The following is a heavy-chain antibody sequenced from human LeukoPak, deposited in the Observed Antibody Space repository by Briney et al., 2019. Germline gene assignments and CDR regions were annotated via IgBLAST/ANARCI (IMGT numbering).Heavy chain of an antibody. Sequence: PGGSLRLSCAASGFTFSNFAMTWVRQAPGKGLEWVSSIVGSSSTYYADSLKGRFTISRDNAKNTLYLQMNSLRAEDTAVYYCAKASAPDPGIAAAGIQDYYFDYWGQGTLVTVSS. CDR3: AKASAPDPGIAAAGIQDYYFDY. CDR2: IVGSSST. J-gene: IGHJ4*02. D-gene: IGHD6-13*01. CDR1: GFTFSNFA. V-gene: IGHV3-21*04.